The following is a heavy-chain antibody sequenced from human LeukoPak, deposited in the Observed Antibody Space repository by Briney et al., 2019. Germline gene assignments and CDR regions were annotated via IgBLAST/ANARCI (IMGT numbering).Heavy chain of an antibody. J-gene: IGHJ4*02. CDR1: GFTFSSYW. CDR2: INSGGSST. V-gene: IGHV3-74*01. CDR3: ARLRMGYYFDY. D-gene: IGHD2-2*01. Sequence: GGSLRLSCAGSGFTFSSYWMYWVRQAPGKGLVWVSRINSGGSSTSYADSVKGRFTISRDNAKNTLYLQMNSLRAEDTAVYYCARLRMGYYFDYWGQGTLVTVSS.